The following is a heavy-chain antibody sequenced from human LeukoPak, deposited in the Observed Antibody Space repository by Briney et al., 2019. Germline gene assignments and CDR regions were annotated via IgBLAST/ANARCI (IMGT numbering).Heavy chain of an antibody. CDR1: GFTFSSYW. CDR2: IASDGSST. V-gene: IGHV3-74*01. Sequence: PGGSLRLSCAASGFTFSSYWMNWVRQAPGKGLVWVSRIASDGSSTTYADSVKGRFSISRDNSKNTLYLQMNSLRVEDTAVYYCAKEVTSISNFDSWGQGTLVTVSS. D-gene: IGHD2-21*01. CDR3: AKEVTSISNFDS. J-gene: IGHJ4*02.